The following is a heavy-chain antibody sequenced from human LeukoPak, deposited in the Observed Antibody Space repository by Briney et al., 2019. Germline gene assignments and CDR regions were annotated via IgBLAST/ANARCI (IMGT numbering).Heavy chain of an antibody. CDR3: AKGGNYYDSSGYYPWDYYYYYMDV. D-gene: IGHD3-22*01. Sequence: QAGGSLRLSCAASGFTFSDYGMSWVRQAPGKGLEWVSIISGTAFSTYYADSVRGRFTISRDNSRNTLSLQMNSLRAEDTAVYHCAKGGNYYDSSGYYPWDYYYYYMDVWGKGTTVTISS. J-gene: IGHJ6*03. CDR1: GFTFSDYG. V-gene: IGHV3-23*01. CDR2: ISGTAFST.